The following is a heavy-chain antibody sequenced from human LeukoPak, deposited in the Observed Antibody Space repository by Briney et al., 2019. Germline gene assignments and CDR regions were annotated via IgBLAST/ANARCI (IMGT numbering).Heavy chain of an antibody. CDR1: NGSFSSYY. Sequence: KPSETPSLTCGVYNGSFSSYYWTWIRQPPGKGLQWIGEINHTGSTNYNPSLKSRVTISVDTSKNQFSLKLSSVTAADTAEYYCARGNYAFYSDTSGHYVYWYFDLWGRGTLVTVSS. CDR3: ARGNYAFYSDTSGHYVYWYFDL. V-gene: IGHV4-34*01. D-gene: IGHD3-22*01. J-gene: IGHJ2*01. CDR2: INHTGST.